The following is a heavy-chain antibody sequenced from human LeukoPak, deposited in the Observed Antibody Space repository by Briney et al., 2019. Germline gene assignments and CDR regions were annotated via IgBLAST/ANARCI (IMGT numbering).Heavy chain of an antibody. CDR3: AGVPSGYDPPFDY. D-gene: IGHD5-12*01. V-gene: IGHV3-74*01. Sequence: GGSLRLSCAASGFTFSSYWMHWVRQAPGKGLVWVSRINSDGSSTSYADSVKGRFTISRDNAKNTLYLQMNSLRAEGTAVYYCAGVPSGYDPPFDYWGQGTLVTVSS. CDR2: INSDGSST. J-gene: IGHJ4*02. CDR1: GFTFSSYW.